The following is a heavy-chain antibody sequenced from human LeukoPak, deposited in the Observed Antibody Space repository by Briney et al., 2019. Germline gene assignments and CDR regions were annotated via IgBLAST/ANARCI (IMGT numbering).Heavy chain of an antibody. V-gene: IGHV1-46*01. CDR2: INPSGGST. J-gene: IGHJ4*02. D-gene: IGHD3-10*01. CDR3: ARGYGSGSYYKWSFDY. Sequence: ASVKVSCKASGYTFTSYYMHWVRQAPGQGLEWMGIINPSGGSTSYAQKFQGRVTMTRDTSTSTVYMELSSLRSEDTAVYYCARGYGSGSYYKWSFDYWGQGTLVTVSS. CDR1: GYTFTSYY.